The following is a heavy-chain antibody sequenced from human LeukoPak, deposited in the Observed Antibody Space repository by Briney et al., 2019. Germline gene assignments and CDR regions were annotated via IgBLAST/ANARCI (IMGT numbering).Heavy chain of an antibody. CDR3: ARGGFKRHFDF. Sequence: SQTLSLTCAISGDNVSSNSADWSWIRQSPSRGLEWLGRTFYRSKWYNDYAVSVKSRITINPDTSKNQFSLQLNSVTPEDTALYYCARGGFKRHFDFWGQGTLVTVSS. CDR2: TFYRSKWYN. J-gene: IGHJ4*02. CDR1: GDNVSSNSAD. V-gene: IGHV6-1*01.